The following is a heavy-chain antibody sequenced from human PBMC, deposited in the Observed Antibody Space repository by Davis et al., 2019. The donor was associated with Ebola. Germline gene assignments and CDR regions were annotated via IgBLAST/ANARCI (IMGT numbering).Heavy chain of an antibody. CDR3: ARDRLIDGYNFRYYYYGMDV. V-gene: IGHV4-59*01. CDR1: GGSISSYY. Sequence: MPSETLSLTCTVSGGSISSYYWSWIRQPPGKGLEWIGYIYYSGSTNYNPSLKSRVTISVDTSKNQFSLKLSSVTAADTAVYYCARDRLIDGYNFRYYYYGMDVWGQGTTVTVSS. D-gene: IGHD5-24*01. CDR2: IYYSGST. J-gene: IGHJ6*02.